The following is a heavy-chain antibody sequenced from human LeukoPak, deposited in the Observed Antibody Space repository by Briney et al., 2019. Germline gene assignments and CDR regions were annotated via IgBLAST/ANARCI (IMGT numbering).Heavy chain of an antibody. Sequence: GGSLRLSCVASGFIFSTQRMHWVRQAPGKGLVWVSYINIDERITGYADSVKGRFTISRDNGKNTLYLQMNSLRVEDTAIYYCFREGGDWGQGTLVTVSS. CDR3: FREGGD. J-gene: IGHJ4*02. CDR1: GFIFSTQR. D-gene: IGHD3-10*01. V-gene: IGHV3-74*01. CDR2: INIDERIT.